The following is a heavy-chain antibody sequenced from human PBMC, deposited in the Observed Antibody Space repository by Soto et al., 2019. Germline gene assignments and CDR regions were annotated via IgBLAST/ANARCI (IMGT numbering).Heavy chain of an antibody. CDR1: GFTFSSYG. J-gene: IGHJ6*02. CDR3: ARYGPWYYYYYGMDV. D-gene: IGHD3-10*01. CDR2: IWYDGSNK. Sequence: HPGGSLRLSCAASGFTFSSYGMHWVRQAPGKGLEWVAVIWYDGSNKYYADSVKGRFTISRDNSKNTLYLQMNSLRAEDTAVYYCARYGPWYYYYYGMDVWGQGTTVTVSS. V-gene: IGHV3-33*01.